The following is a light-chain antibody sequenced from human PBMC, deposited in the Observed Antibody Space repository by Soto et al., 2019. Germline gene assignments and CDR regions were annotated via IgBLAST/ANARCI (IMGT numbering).Light chain of an antibody. CDR2: EVT. CDR1: RSDVGAYNY. Sequence: QSALTQPASVSGSPGQSIAISCTGTRSDVGAYNYVSWYQQHPGKAPKLMISEVTNRPSGVSDRFSGSKSGNTASLTISGLQAEYEADYYCSSFTSRFTFVFGTGTKATVL. V-gene: IGLV2-14*01. CDR3: SSFTSRFTFV. J-gene: IGLJ1*01.